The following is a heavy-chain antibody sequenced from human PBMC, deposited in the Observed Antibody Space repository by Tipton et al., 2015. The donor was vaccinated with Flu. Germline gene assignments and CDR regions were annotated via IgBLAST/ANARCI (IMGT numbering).Heavy chain of an antibody. D-gene: IGHD2/OR15-2a*01. CDR1: GFIFSDYA. J-gene: IGHJ6*02. V-gene: IGHV3-64*07. Sequence: QLVQSGGGLVQPGGSLRLSCAASGFIFSDYAMHWVRQAPGKGLEYVSAISSNGDNTYYADSVKGRFTISRDNSKNTLYVQMGSLRADDMAVYYCARGMNSGLVDVWGQGTPVTVSS. CDR2: ISSNGDNT. CDR3: ARGMNSGLVDV.